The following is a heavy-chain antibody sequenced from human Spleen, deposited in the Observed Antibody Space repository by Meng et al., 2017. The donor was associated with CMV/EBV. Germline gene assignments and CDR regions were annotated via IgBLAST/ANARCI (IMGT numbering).Heavy chain of an antibody. D-gene: IGHD3-22*01. CDR2: INPNSGDT. V-gene: IGHV1-2*02. Sequence: ASVKVSCKASGYIFTDYYVHWVRQAPGQGLEWMGWINPNSGDTTYPQNFQGRVTMTRDTSITTAYMELTMLTSGDTAVYYCATQGGVGYSSAWYDSWGQGTLVTVSS. J-gene: IGHJ5*01. CDR3: ATQGGVGYSSAWYDS. CDR1: GYIFTDYY.